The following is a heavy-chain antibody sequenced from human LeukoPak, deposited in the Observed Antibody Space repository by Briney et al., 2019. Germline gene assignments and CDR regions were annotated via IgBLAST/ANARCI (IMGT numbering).Heavy chain of an antibody. Sequence: ASETLSLTCTVSGGSISSSYSYWGWIRQPPGKGLEWIGNIYHSGSTYYNPSLKRRVTISVDTSKNHFSLKLNSVTAADTAVYYCAKPSNYYGSATDAFDFWGQGTMVTVSS. V-gene: IGHV4-39*07. D-gene: IGHD3-10*01. CDR3: AKPSNYYGSATDAFDF. CDR1: GGSISSSYSY. J-gene: IGHJ3*01. CDR2: IYHSGST.